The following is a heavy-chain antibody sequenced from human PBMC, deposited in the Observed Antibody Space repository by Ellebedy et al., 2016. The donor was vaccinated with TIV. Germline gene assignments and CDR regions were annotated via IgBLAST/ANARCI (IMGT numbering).Heavy chain of an antibody. Sequence: PGGSLRLSCAASEFTFRDYWMSWVRQAPGQGLEWVAHIKHDGSDKYYVDSVKGRFTISRDNAKNSLYLQMNSLRAEDTAMYYCATPNRGETTNYWGQGTLVTVSS. CDR1: EFTFRDYW. CDR2: IKHDGSDK. J-gene: IGHJ4*02. V-gene: IGHV3-7*03. CDR3: ATPNRGETTNY. D-gene: IGHD7-27*01.